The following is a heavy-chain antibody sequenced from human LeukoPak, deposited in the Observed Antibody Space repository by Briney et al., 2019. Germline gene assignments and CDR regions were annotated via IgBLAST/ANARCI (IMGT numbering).Heavy chain of an antibody. V-gene: IGHV4-59*08. CDR3: ARGVSSGSNY. CDR1: GGSISSYY. D-gene: IGHD3-10*01. J-gene: IGHJ4*02. CDR2: IYYSGNA. Sequence: SETLSLTCTVSGGSISSYYWSWIRQPPGKGLEWIGYIYYSGNANYNPSLKSRVTISVDTSKNQFSLKLSSGTAGDTAVDYWARGVSSGSNYWGQEALVTVSS.